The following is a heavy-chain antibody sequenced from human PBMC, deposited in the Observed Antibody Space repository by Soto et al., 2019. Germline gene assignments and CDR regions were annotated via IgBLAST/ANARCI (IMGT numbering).Heavy chain of an antibody. J-gene: IGHJ4*02. D-gene: IGHD3-22*01. V-gene: IGHV4-59*01. Sequence: PSETLSLTCTVSGGSFSSFYWSWIRQPPGKGLEWIGYVYYSGTTNYNPSLKSRVSISVDTSKNQFSLKLTSVTAADTAVYYCATYDSGGKFDFWGQGTRVTVSS. CDR3: ATYDSGGKFDF. CDR1: GGSFSSFY. CDR2: VYYSGTT.